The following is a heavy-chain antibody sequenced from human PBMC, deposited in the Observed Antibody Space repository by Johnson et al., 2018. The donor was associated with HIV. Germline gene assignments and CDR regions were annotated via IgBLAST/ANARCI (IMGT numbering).Heavy chain of an antibody. V-gene: IGHV3-23*04. CDR2: ISGSGGST. D-gene: IGHD6-13*01. Sequence: VQLVESGGGLVQPGGSLRLSCAASGFIFSNAWMSWVRQAPGKGLEWVSAISGSGGSTYYADSVKGRFTISRDNSKNTLYLQMNSLRAEDTAVYYCANNLQQLATKDAFDIWGQGTMVTVSS. CDR1: GFIFSNAW. J-gene: IGHJ3*02. CDR3: ANNLQQLATKDAFDI.